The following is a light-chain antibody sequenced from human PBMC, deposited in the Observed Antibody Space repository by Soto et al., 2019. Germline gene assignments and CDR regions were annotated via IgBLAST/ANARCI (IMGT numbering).Light chain of an antibody. CDR1: QSLVHSDGNTY. CDR3: QQRANGPWT. V-gene: IGKV2-24*01. Sequence: DIVMTQSPLSSPVTLGQPASISCRSSQSLVHSDGNTYLSWVQQRPGQPPRLLIYKISDRFSGVPDRFSGSGAGTDFTLTISSLEPEDFAFYYCQQRANGPWTFGQGTRVEI. J-gene: IGKJ1*01. CDR2: KIS.